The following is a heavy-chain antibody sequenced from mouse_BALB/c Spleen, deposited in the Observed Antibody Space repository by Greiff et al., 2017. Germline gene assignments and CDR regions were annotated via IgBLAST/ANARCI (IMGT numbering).Heavy chain of an antibody. J-gene: IGHJ1*01. D-gene: IGHD1-1*01. Sequence: VQLQQSGPELVKPGASVKISCKASGYTFTDYNMHWVKQSHGKSLEWIGYIYPYNGGTGYNQKFKSKATLTVDNSSSTAYMELRSLTSEDSAVYYCAKDYYGSSYGYFDVWGAGTTVTVSS. CDR2: IYPYNGGT. CDR3: AKDYYGSSYGYFDV. CDR1: GYTFTDYN. V-gene: IGHV1S29*02.